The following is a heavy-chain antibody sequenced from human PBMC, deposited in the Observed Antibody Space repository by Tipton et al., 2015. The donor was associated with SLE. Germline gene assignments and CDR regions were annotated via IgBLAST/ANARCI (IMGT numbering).Heavy chain of an antibody. CDR3: ARENEAAAGTGYYFDY. CDR1: GFTFSDYH. Sequence: SGFTFSDYHMSWIRQAPGKGLEWVSYISSSGSTIYYADSVKGRFTISRDNAKNSLYLQMNSLRAEDTAVYYCARENEAAAGTGYYFDYWGQGTLVTVSS. D-gene: IGHD6-13*01. CDR2: ISSSGSTI. J-gene: IGHJ4*02. V-gene: IGHV3-11*04.